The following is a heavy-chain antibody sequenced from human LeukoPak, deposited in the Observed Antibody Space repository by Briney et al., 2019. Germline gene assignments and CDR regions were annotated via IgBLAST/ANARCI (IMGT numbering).Heavy chain of an antibody. V-gene: IGHV4-59*12. Sequence: SETLSLTCTVSGGSISSYYWSWIRQPPGKGLEWIGYIYYSGSTNYNPSLKSRVTISVDTSKNQFSLKLSSVTAADTAVYYCAREGGDYGDSVDYWGQGTLVTVSS. D-gene: IGHD4-17*01. CDR2: IYYSGST. J-gene: IGHJ4*02. CDR3: AREGGDYGDSVDY. CDR1: GGSISSYY.